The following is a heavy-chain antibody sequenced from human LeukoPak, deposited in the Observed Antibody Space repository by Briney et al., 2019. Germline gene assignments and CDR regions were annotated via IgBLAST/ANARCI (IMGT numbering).Heavy chain of an antibody. D-gene: IGHD1-26*01. Sequence: SETLSLTCTVSGGSIISYSWSWIRQSAGRGLEWIGRIYASGYTNYNPSLKSRVTMSVDTSRNQFSLKLTSVTAADTAVYYCARVWDQREYYFDYWGQGTLVTVSS. CDR3: ARVWDQREYYFDY. J-gene: IGHJ4*02. CDR2: IYASGYT. CDR1: GGSIISYS. V-gene: IGHV4-4*07.